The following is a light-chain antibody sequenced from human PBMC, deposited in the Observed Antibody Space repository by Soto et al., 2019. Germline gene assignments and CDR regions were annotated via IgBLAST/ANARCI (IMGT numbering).Light chain of an antibody. CDR1: QRVSSY. CDR3: QQYKNWPIT. J-gene: IGKJ4*01. CDR2: RAF. V-gene: IGKV3-15*01. Sequence: EIVMTLSPDPLSLSPGERATLSCRSSQRVSSYLAWYRQKLGRAPRLLIYRAFTRAAGISARFSGSGLGTDFTLTIISLQSADFTVYYCQQYKNWPITFGGGTKVQIK.